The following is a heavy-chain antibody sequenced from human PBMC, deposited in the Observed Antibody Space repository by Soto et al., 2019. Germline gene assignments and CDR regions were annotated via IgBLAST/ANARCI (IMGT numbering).Heavy chain of an antibody. D-gene: IGHD3-22*01. CDR2: INHSGST. Sequence: SETLSLTCAVYGGSFSGYYWSWIRQPPGKGLEWIGEINHSGSTSYNPSLKSRAIISVDTSKNQFSLKLSSVTAADTAVYYCARGDLYYYDSSGYYDYWGQGALVTVSS. CDR1: GGSFSGYY. V-gene: IGHV4-34*01. J-gene: IGHJ4*02. CDR3: ARGDLYYYDSSGYYDY.